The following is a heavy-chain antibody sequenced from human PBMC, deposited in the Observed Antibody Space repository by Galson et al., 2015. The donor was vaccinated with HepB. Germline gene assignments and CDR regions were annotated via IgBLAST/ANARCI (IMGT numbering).Heavy chain of an antibody. V-gene: IGHV3-23*01. Sequence: SLRLSCAASGFTFSSYTMSWVRQAPGKGLERVSGITGSGGSIYYAGSVKGRFTISRYNSKNTLYLQMDSLRAEDTAVYYCARGGTGSKFDYWGQGTLVTVSS. J-gene: IGHJ4*02. CDR1: GFTFSSYT. D-gene: IGHD3-10*01. CDR3: ARGGTGSKFDY. CDR2: ITGSGGSI.